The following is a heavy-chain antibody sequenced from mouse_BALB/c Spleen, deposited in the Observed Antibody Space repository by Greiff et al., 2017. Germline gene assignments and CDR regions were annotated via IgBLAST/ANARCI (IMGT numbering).Heavy chain of an antibody. CDR1: GYTFTDYE. Sequence: QVQLQQSGAELVRPGASVTLSCKASGYTFTDYEMHWVKQTPVHGLEWIGAIDPETGGTAYNQKFKGKATLTADKSSSTAYMELRSLTSEDSAVYYCTRSYGYPYAMDYCGQGTSVTVSS. CDR2: IDPETGGT. J-gene: IGHJ4*01. CDR3: TRSYGYPYAMDY. D-gene: IGHD2-2*01. V-gene: IGHV1-15*01.